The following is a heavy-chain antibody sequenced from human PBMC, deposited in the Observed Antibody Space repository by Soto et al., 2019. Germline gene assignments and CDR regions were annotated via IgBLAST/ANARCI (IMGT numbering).Heavy chain of an antibody. D-gene: IGHD1-1*01. Sequence: SETLSLTCTVSGGSMSRYYWTWIRQPPGKGLEWIGNIHYTGSTNYNPSLKSRVTILLGTSTSQFSLKVSSVTAADAAVYYCARDLTISSTDGPLDPWGHGTLVTVSS. CDR3: ARDLTISSTDGPLDP. CDR1: GGSMSRYY. J-gene: IGHJ5*02. V-gene: IGHV4-59*01. CDR2: IHYTGST.